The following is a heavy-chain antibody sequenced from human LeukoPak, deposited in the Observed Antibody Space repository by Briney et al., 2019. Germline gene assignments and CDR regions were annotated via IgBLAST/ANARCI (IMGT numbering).Heavy chain of an antibody. V-gene: IGHV3-23*01. CDR2: ISDSGGSR. D-gene: IGHD6-13*01. J-gene: IGHJ4*02. CDR3: AKILPAAGTEG. CDR1: GFTFRSYA. Sequence: GGSLRLSCAASGFTFRSYAMTWVRQAPGKGLEWVSSISDSGGSRYYADSVKGRFTISGDNSKNTLYLQMNSLRAEDTAVYYCAKILPAAGTEGWGQGTLVTVSS.